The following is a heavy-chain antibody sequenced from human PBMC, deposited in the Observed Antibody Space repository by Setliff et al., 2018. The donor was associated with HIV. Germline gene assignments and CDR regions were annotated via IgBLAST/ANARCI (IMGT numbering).Heavy chain of an antibody. CDR1: GGSFSGYY. CDR2: INHSGST. J-gene: IGHJ5*02. CDR3: ARGRAETYYDFWGGYSNWFDP. D-gene: IGHD3-3*01. V-gene: IGHV4-34*01. Sequence: PSETLSLTCAVYGGSFSGYYWSWIRQPPGKGLEWIGEINHSGSTNYNPSLKGRVTISVDTSKNQFSLKLSSVTAADTAVFYCARGRAETYYDFWGGYSNWFDPWGQGTLVTVSS.